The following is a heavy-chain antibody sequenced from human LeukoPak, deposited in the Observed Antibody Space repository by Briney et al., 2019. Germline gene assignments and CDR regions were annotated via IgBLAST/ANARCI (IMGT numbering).Heavy chain of an antibody. CDR2: ISSSGSTI. J-gene: IGHJ4*02. CDR3: AREDYDFWSGYYLDY. CDR1: GFTFSDYY. D-gene: IGHD3-3*01. Sequence: GGSLRLSCAASGFTFSDYYMSWIRQAPGKGLEWVSYISSSGSTIYYADSVKGRFTISRDNAKNSLYLQMNSLRAEDTAVYYCAREDYDFWSGYYLDYWGQGTLVTVSS. V-gene: IGHV3-11*04.